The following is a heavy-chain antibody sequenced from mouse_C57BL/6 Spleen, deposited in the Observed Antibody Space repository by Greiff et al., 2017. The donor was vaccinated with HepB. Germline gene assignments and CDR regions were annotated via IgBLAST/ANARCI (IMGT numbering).Heavy chain of an antibody. J-gene: IGHJ4*01. CDR2: IDPETGGT. CDR3: TRWGFRDY. Sequence: VKLQESGAELVRPGASVTLSCKASGYTFTDYEMHWVKQTPVHGLEWIGAIDPETGGTAYNQKFKGKAILTADKSSSTAYMELRSLTSEDSAVYYCTRWGFRDYWGQGTSVTVSS. CDR1: GYTFTDYE. V-gene: IGHV1-15*01.